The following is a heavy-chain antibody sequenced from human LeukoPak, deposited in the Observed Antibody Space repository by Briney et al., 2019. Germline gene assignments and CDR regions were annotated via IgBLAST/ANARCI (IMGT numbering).Heavy chain of an antibody. CDR3: AKGLGVLRYFDWLLSLDY. J-gene: IGHJ4*02. CDR1: GFTFSDYY. V-gene: IGHV3-11*04. Sequence: GGSLRLSCVASGFTFSDYYMSWIRQAPGKGLEWISYITNSGSTTFYADSVKGRFSISRDNANNSLFLQMNSLRAEDTAVYYCAKGLGVLRYFDWLLSLDYWGQGTLVTVSS. D-gene: IGHD3-9*01. CDR2: ITNSGSTT.